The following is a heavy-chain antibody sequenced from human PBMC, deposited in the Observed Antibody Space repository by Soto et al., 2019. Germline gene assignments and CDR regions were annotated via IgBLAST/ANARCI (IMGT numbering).Heavy chain of an antibody. J-gene: IGHJ6*02. V-gene: IGHV1-2*04. CDR1: GYTFTGYY. D-gene: IGHD6-13*01. CDR3: ARAASSSSYYYYYYGMDV. CDR2: INPNSGGI. Sequence: QVQLVQSGAEVKKPGASVKVSCKASGYTFTGYYMHWVRQAPGQGLEWMGWINPNSGGINYAQKFQGWVTMTRDTSISTAYMELSRLRSDDTAVYYCARAASSSSYYYYYYGMDVWGQGTTVTVSS.